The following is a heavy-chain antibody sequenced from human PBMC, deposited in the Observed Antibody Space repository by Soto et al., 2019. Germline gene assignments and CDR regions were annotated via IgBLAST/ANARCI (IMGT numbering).Heavy chain of an antibody. CDR1: GGSISSGDYY. CDR2: IYYSGST. Sequence: SETLSLTCTVSGGSISSGDYYWSWIRQPPGKGLEWIGSIYYSGSTYYNPSLKSRVTISVDTSKNQSSLKLSSVTAADTAVYYCARGRFGDHKGFDPWGQGTLVT. J-gene: IGHJ5*02. D-gene: IGHD3-10*01. V-gene: IGHV4-30-4*01. CDR3: ARGRFGDHKGFDP.